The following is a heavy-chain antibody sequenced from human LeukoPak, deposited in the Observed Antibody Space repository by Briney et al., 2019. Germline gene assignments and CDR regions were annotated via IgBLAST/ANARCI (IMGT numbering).Heavy chain of an antibody. Sequence: SETLSLTCAVYGGSFSGYYWSWIRQPPGKGLEWIGEINHSGSTNYNPSLKSRVTISVDTSKNQFSLKLSSVTAADTAVYYCARSPGGALNWFDPWGQGTLVTVSS. CDR3: ARSPGGALNWFDP. CDR2: INHSGST. V-gene: IGHV4-34*01. CDR1: GGSFSGYY. D-gene: IGHD1-1*01. J-gene: IGHJ5*02.